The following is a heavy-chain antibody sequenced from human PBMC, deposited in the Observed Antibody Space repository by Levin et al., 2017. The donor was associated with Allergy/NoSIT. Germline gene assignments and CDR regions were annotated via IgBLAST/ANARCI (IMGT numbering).Heavy chain of an antibody. CDR3: AKDLVAVAY. Sequence: GESLKISCAASGFTFSSYGMHWVRQAPGKGLEWVAVISYDGSNKYYADSVKGRFTISRDNSKNTLYLQMNSLRAEDTAVYYCAKDLVAVAYWGQGTLVTVSS. CDR2: ISYDGSNK. V-gene: IGHV3-30*18. CDR1: GFTFSSYG. J-gene: IGHJ4*02. D-gene: IGHD6-19*01.